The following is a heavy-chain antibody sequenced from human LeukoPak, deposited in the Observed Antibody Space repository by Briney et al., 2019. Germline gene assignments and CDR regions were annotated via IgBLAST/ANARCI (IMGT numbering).Heavy chain of an antibody. CDR3: ARVDRYSSGWYPQYSLH. J-gene: IGHJ1*01. Sequence: SETLSLTCSVSGGSISSSSYFWGWIRQPGGKGLEWIGSIYYSGSTYYNPSLTNRVTISVDTSNNQFSLKLSSVSAAGTSVYYCARVDRYSSGWYPQYSLHWGEGTPVTVSS. V-gene: IGHV4-39*01. D-gene: IGHD6-19*01. CDR2: IYYSGST. CDR1: GGSISSSSYF.